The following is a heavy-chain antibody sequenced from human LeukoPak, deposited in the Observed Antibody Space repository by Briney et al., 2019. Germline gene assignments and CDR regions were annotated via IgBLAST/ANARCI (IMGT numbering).Heavy chain of an antibody. CDR2: IRSKTYGGTA. Sequence: PGGSLRLSCAASGFTFTTYWMSWFRQAPGKGLEWVGFIRSKTYGGTAEYAASVKGRFSISRDDSKSIAYLQMNSLKPEDTAVYYCTRAVEMATIGRLDAFDIWGQGTMVTVSS. V-gene: IGHV3-49*03. D-gene: IGHD5-24*01. J-gene: IGHJ3*02. CDR1: GFTFTTYW. CDR3: TRAVEMATIGRLDAFDI.